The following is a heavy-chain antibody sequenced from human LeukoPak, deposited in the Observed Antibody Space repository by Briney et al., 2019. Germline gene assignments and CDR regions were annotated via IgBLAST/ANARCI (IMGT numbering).Heavy chain of an antibody. J-gene: IGHJ4*02. CDR3: AKDNKYYYGSGSYYIFDY. Sequence: GGSLRLSCAASGFTFSSYAMSWVRQAPGKGLEWVSAISGTGGSTYYADSVKGRFTISRDYSKNTPYLQMNSLRAEDTAVYYCAKDNKYYYGSGSYYIFDYWGQGTLVTVSS. D-gene: IGHD3-10*01. V-gene: IGHV3-23*01. CDR1: GFTFSSYA. CDR2: ISGTGGST.